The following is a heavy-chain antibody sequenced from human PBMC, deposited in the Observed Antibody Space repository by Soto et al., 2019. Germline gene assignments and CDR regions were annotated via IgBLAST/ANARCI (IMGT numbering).Heavy chain of an antibody. D-gene: IGHD6-13*01. V-gene: IGHV3-23*01. CDR1: GLTFSSYA. Sequence: GGSLRLSCAASGLTFSSYAMSWVRQAPGKGLEWVSAISGSGGSTYYADSVKGRFTISRDNSKNTLYLQMNSLRAEDTAVYYCVKKEAAAGTYFDYWGQGTLVTVSS. CDR3: VKKEAAAGTYFDY. J-gene: IGHJ4*02. CDR2: ISGSGGST.